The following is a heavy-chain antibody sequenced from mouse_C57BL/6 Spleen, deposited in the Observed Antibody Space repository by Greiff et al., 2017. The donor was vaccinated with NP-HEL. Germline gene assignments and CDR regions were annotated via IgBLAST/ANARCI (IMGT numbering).Heavy chain of an antibody. V-gene: IGHV1-42*01. Sequence: VQLQQSGPELVKPGASVKISCKASGYSFTVYYMNWVKQSPEKSLEWIGEINPSTGGTTYNQKFKAKATLTVDKSSSTAYMQLKSLTSEDSAVYYCACPLYYGNYEGFAYWGQGTLVTVSA. CDR1: GYSFTVYY. J-gene: IGHJ3*01. D-gene: IGHD2-1*01. CDR3: ACPLYYGNYEGFAY. CDR2: INPSTGGT.